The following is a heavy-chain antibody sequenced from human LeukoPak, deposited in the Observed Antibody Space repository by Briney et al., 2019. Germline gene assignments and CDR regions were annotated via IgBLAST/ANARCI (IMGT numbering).Heavy chain of an antibody. CDR3: ARDLAPGYSSSWSPNDAFDI. CDR1: GGSISGYY. Sequence: SETLSLTCTVSGGSISGYYWSWNRQPPGKGLEWIGYIYYSGSTNYNPSLKSRVTISIETPKNQFSLKLSSVTAADTAVYYCARDLAPGYSSSWSPNDAFDIWGQGTMVTVSS. D-gene: IGHD6-13*01. J-gene: IGHJ3*02. CDR2: IYYSGST. V-gene: IGHV4-59*01.